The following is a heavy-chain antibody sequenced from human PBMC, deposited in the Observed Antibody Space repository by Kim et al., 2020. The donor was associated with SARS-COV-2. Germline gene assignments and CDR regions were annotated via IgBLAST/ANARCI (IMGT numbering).Heavy chain of an antibody. J-gene: IGHJ6*02. Sequence: SVKVSCKASGGTFSSYAISWVRQAPGQGLEWMGGIIPIFGTANYAQKFQGRVTITADESTSTAYMELSSLRSEDTAVYYCARDSQVYDILTGYNIMGGYYYYGMDVWGQGTTVTVSS. CDR1: GGTFSSYA. CDR3: ARDSQVYDILTGYNIMGGYYYYGMDV. D-gene: IGHD3-9*01. V-gene: IGHV1-69*13. CDR2: IIPIFGTA.